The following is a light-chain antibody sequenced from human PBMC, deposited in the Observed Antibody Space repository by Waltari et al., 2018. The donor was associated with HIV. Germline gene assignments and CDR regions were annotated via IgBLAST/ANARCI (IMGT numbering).Light chain of an antibody. Sequence: QPALTHPAPVSGSPGQSITIPCPGTSRDVGRYDSVACYQQHPGKAPKHMIYVVSNRPSGVSNRFSCSKSGNTASLTISVLQAEDEADYYCTSYTSSSTWVFGGGTKLTVL. CDR1: SRDVGRYDS. V-gene: IGLV2-14*01. CDR2: VVS. CDR3: TSYTSSSTWV. J-gene: IGLJ3*02.